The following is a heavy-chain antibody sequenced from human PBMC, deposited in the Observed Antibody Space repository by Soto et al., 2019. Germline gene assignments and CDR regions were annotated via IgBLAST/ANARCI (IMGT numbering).Heavy chain of an antibody. J-gene: IGHJ3*02. D-gene: IGHD6-19*01. CDR3: TASSGWYNAFDI. CDR2: ISSSSSYT. Sequence: PGRSLRLSCAASGFTFSDFYMSWILQAPGKGLEWVSYISSSSSYTNYADSVKGRFTISRDNAKNTLYLQMNSLRAEDTAVYYCTASSGWYNAFDIWGQGTMVTVSS. V-gene: IGHV3-11*03. CDR1: GFTFSDFY.